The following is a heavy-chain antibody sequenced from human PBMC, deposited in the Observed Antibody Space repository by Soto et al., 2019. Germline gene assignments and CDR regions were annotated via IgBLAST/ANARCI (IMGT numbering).Heavy chain of an antibody. D-gene: IGHD2-2*01. J-gene: IGHJ5*02. CDR2: IYYSGST. Sequence: PSETLSLTCTVSGGSISSYYWSWIRQPPGKGLEWIGYIYYSGSTNYNPSLKSRVTISVDTSKNQFSLKLSSVTAADTAVYYCARLDGRCSSTRCSLNWFDHWGQGTLVTVSS. CDR3: ARLDGRCSSTRCSLNWFDH. V-gene: IGHV4-59*01. CDR1: GGSISSYY.